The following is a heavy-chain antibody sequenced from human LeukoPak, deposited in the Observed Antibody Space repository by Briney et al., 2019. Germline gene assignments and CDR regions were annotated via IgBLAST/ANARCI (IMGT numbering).Heavy chain of an antibody. Sequence: SETLSLTCTVSGGSISSSSYYWGWIRQPPGKGLEWIGSIYYSGSTYYNPSLKSRVTISVDTSKNQFSLKLNSVTAADTAVYYCARVMSGYSYGYPDYWGQGTLVTVSS. CDR1: GGSISSSSYY. CDR2: IYYSGST. V-gene: IGHV4-39*07. J-gene: IGHJ4*02. D-gene: IGHD5-18*01. CDR3: ARVMSGYSYGYPDY.